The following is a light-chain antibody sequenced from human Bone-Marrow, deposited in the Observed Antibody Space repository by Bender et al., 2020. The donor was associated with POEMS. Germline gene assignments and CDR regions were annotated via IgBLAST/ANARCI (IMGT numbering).Light chain of an antibody. J-gene: IGLJ1*01. CDR2: DVS. V-gene: IGLV2-14*03. CDR3: CSYAGRYTWV. CDR1: SSEIGDFNY. Sequence: TQPEDVSWETGQEMTIYGSGSSSEIGDFNYVSWYQQYPGEAPKLLIYDVSSRPSGVSNRFSGSKSGNTASLTISGLQAEDEADYYCCSYAGRYTWVFGPGTQVKVL.